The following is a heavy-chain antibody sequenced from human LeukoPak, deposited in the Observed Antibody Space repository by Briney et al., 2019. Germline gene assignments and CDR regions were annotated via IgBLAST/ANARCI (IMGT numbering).Heavy chain of an antibody. D-gene: IGHD1-26*01. Sequence: GGSLRLSCAASGFILSTHGMHWVRQAPGKGLEWVAGMWYDGSREDYADSVKGRFTISRDMSKNTLNLQMSSLRVEDTAMFYCARDLSFGSLDFRGQGTLVTVSS. V-gene: IGHV3-33*01. J-gene: IGHJ4*02. CDR1: GFILSTHG. CDR2: MWYDGSRE. CDR3: ARDLSFGSLDF.